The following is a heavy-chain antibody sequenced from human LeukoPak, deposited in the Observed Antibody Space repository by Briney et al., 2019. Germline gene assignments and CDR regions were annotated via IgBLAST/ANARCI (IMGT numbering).Heavy chain of an antibody. CDR3: ARDGYCGSNSCYSVY. D-gene: IGHD2-2*01. V-gene: IGHV1-18*04. Sequence: ASVKVSCKTSGYTFTSYGISWVRQAPGQGLEWMGWISTYNGNTNYTQKLQGRVTMNTDTSTSTAYMELRSLRSDDTAVYYCARDGYCGSNSCYSVYWGQGTLVTVSS. CDR1: GYTFTSYG. CDR2: ISTYNGNT. J-gene: IGHJ4*02.